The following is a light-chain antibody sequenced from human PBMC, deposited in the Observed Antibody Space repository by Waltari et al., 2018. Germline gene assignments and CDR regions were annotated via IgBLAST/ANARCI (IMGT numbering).Light chain of an antibody. Sequence: DIQMTQSPSTLSASVGDRFSISCRASQSISNWLAWYQQKPGKAPKLLIYRASTLASGVPSRFSGSGSGTTFTLPISSLQPDDFATYYCQQYNSYSLLSFGGGTKVEIK. J-gene: IGKJ4*01. CDR3: QQYNSYSLLS. V-gene: IGKV1-5*03. CDR1: QSISNW. CDR2: RAS.